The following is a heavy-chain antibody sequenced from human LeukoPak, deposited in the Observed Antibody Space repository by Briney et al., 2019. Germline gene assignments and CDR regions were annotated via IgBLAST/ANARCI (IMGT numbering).Heavy chain of an antibody. CDR2: INSDGSST. V-gene: IGHV3-74*01. Sequence: PGGSLRLSCAASGFTFSSCWMHWVRQAPRKGLVWVSRINSDGSSTSYADSVKGRFTISRDNSKNTLYLQMNSLRAEDTAVYYCARDGVYASGSRDAFGIWGQGTMVAVSS. D-gene: IGHD3-10*01. CDR1: GFTFSSCW. CDR3: ARDGVYASGSRDAFGI. J-gene: IGHJ3*02.